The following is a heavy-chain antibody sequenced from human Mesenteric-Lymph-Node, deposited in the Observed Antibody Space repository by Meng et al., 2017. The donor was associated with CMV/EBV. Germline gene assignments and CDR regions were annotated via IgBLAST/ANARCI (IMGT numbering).Heavy chain of an antibody. CDR3: ATASGRPDWYFDL. CDR2: VHNGWST. CDR1: RGSISSGAYS. Sequence: VSRGSISSGAYSCRCPGKHPGKGLELFGYVHNGWSTSYNSSLTSRVSISLGMSRIHLSLTLTSVTAADTAVYYCATASGRPDWYFDLWGRGTLVTVSS. D-gene: IGHD1-26*01. V-gene: IGHV4-31*02. J-gene: IGHJ2*01.